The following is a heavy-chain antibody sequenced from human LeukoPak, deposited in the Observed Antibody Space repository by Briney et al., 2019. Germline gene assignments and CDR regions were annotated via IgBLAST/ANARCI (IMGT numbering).Heavy chain of an antibody. CDR2: IYYSGST. CDR3: ARGLDWYYYYYMDV. D-gene: IGHD6-19*01. Sequence: PSQTLSLTCNVSGGSISSSGYYWNWIRQPPEKGLEWIGYIYYSGSTNYNPSFKSRVTISVDTSKNQFSLKLSSVTAADTAVYYCARGLDWYYYYYMDVWGKGTTVTVSS. J-gene: IGHJ6*03. V-gene: IGHV4-61*08. CDR1: GGSISSSGYY.